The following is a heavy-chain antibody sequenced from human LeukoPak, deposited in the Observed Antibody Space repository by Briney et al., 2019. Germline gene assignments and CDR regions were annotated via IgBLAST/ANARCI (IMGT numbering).Heavy chain of an antibody. CDR2: IYPGDSDT. V-gene: IGHV5-51*01. J-gene: IGHJ5*02. D-gene: IGHD2-2*02. Sequence: GESLKISCKGSGYSFTSYWIGWVRQMPGKGLEWMGIIYPGDSDTRYSPSFQGQVTISADKPISTAYLQWSSLKASDTAMYYCARARGGYCSSTSCYRPDWFDPWGQGTLVTVSS. CDR3: ARARGGYCSSTSCYRPDWFDP. CDR1: GYSFTSYW.